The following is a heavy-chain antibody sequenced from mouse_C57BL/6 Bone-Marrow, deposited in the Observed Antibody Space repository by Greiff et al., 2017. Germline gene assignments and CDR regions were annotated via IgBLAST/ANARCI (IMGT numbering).Heavy chain of an antibody. V-gene: IGHV1-63*01. CDR3: ARRSYYEGYFDV. Sequence: QVQLQQSGAELVRPGTSVKMSCKASGYTFTNYWIGWAKQRPGHGLEWIGDIYPGGGYTNSNEKFKGKATLTADKSSSTAYMQFIRLTSEDSALYYCARRSYYEGYFDVWGTGTTGTVSS. J-gene: IGHJ1*03. CDR1: GYTFTNYW. CDR2: IYPGGGYT. D-gene: IGHD1-1*01.